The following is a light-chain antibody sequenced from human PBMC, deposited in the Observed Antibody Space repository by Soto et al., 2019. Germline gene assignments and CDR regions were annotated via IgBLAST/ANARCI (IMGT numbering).Light chain of an antibody. CDR2: GAS. CDR1: QSVSSN. J-gene: IGKJ1*01. V-gene: IGKV3-15*01. Sequence: EIVMTQSPATLSVSPGERATLSCRASQSVSSNLAWYQQKPGQAPRLLIYGASTRATGIPARFSGSGSGTEFTLTITSLQPEDFATYYCQQTYTTPRTFGQGTKVAIK. CDR3: QQTYTTPRT.